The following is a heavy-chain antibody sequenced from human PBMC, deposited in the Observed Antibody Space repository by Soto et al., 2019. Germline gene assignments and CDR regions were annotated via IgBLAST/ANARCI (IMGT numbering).Heavy chain of an antibody. J-gene: IGHJ4*02. CDR1: GGSISSYY. Sequence: SETLSLTCTVSGGSISSYYWSWIRQPPGKGLEWIGYIYYSGSTNYNPSLKRRVTISVDTSKNQFSLKLSSATAADTAVHYCARGVDGRRGYYFDYWGQGTLGTVSS. D-gene: IGHD1-26*01. CDR2: IYYSGST. V-gene: IGHV4-59*01. CDR3: ARGVDGRRGYYFDY.